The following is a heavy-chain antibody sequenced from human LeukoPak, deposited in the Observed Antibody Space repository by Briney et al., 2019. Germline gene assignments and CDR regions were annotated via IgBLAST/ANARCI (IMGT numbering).Heavy chain of an antibody. V-gene: IGHV4-59*01. CDR3: ARGNWPPAFDI. J-gene: IGHJ3*02. Sequence: SETLSLTCTVSGGSISGYYWTWIRQPPGKGLEWIGFNYYSGSTNYNSSLKSRVTISVGTSKNQFSLKLSSVTAADTAIYYCARGNWPPAFDIWGQGTLVTVSS. D-gene: IGHD1-1*01. CDR1: GGSISGYY. CDR2: NYYSGST.